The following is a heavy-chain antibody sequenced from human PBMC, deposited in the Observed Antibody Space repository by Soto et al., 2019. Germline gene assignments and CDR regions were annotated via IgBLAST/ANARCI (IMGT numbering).Heavy chain of an antibody. J-gene: IGHJ6*02. Sequence: GASVKVSCKASGYTFTSYGISWVRQAPGQGLEWMGWISAYNGNTNYAQKLQGRVTMTTDTSTSTAYMELRSLRSDDTAVYYCARDGFGDFWSGSYYYYYYGMDVWGQGTTVTVSS. D-gene: IGHD3-3*01. CDR3: ARDGFGDFWSGSYYYYYYGMDV. CDR2: ISAYNGNT. CDR1: GYTFTSYG. V-gene: IGHV1-18*01.